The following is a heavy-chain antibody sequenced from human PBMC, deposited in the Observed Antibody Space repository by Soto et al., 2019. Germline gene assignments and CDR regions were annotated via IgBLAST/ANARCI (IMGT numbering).Heavy chain of an antibody. CDR2: IYYSGST. CDR1: GGSISSYY. CDR3: ARLSGWYYYFDY. J-gene: IGHJ4*02. D-gene: IGHD6-19*01. V-gene: IGHV4-59*01. Sequence: LSLTCTVSGGSISSYYWSWIRQPPGKGLEWIGYIYYSGSTNYNPSLKSRVTISVDTSKNQFSLKLSSVTAADTAVYYCARLSGWYYYFDYWGQGTLVTVSS.